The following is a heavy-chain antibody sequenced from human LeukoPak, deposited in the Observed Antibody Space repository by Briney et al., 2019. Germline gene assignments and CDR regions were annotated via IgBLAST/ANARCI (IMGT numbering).Heavy chain of an antibody. CDR1: GGSISSSNW. D-gene: IGHD1-26*01. V-gene: IGHV4-4*02. J-gene: IGHJ3*02. CDR2: IYHSGST. Sequence: SETLSLTCAVSGGSISSSNWWSWVRQPPGKGLEWIGEIYHSGSTNYNPSLKSRVTISVDKSKNQFSLKLSSVTAADTAVYYCARDWASSGSYVTKAFDIWGQGTMVTVSS. CDR3: ARDWASSGSYVTKAFDI.